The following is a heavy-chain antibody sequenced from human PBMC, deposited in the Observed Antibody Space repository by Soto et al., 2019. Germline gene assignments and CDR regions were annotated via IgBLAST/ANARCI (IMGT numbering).Heavy chain of an antibody. Sequence: YLRLSCAASGFTVSSNYMSWVRQAPGKGLEWVSVIYSGGSTYYADSVKGRFTISRDNSKNTLYLQMNSLRAEDTAVYYCARERESHGNYYDSSGYSLPRYGMDGWGQGTTVTVSS. CDR1: GFTVSSNY. D-gene: IGHD3-22*01. V-gene: IGHV3-53*01. J-gene: IGHJ6*02. CDR3: ARERESHGNYYDSSGYSLPRYGMDG. CDR2: IYSGGST.